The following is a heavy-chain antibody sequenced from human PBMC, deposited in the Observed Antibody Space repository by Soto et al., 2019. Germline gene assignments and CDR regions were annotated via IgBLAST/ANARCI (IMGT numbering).Heavy chain of an antibody. Sequence: ASVKVSCKASGGTFSSYAISWVRQAPGQGLEWMGGIIPIFGTANYAQKFQGRVTITADESTSTAYMELSSLRSEDTAVYYCARLAYDSSGYPRTANFDYWGQGTLVTVSS. J-gene: IGHJ4*02. D-gene: IGHD3-22*01. CDR1: GGTFSSYA. CDR2: IIPIFGTA. CDR3: ARLAYDSSGYPRTANFDY. V-gene: IGHV1-69*13.